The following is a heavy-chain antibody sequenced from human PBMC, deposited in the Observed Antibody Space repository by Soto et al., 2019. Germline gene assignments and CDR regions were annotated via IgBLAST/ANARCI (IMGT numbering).Heavy chain of an antibody. J-gene: IGHJ4*01. CDR2: ISYDGKNK. CDR3: GKDRDTYGAAYIFDY. D-gene: IGHD5-18*01. V-gene: IGHV3-30*18. CDR1: GFTFSTYG. Sequence: GGSLRLSCAASGFTFSTYGMHWVRQAPGKGLEWVVVISYDGKNKYYADSVKGRFTISRDNSKNTLYLQMNNLRAEDTAVYYCGKDRDTYGAAYIFDYWGHGALVTVSS.